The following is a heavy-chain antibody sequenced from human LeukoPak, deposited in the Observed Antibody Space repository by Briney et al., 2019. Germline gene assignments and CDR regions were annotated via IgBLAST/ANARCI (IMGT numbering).Heavy chain of an antibody. V-gene: IGHV3-30*01. D-gene: IGHD5-12*01. Sequence: GGSLRLSCAASGFTLSSHAIHWVRQAPGKGLEWVALISYDGSNKYYGDSVKGRFTISRDNSKNTLSLQVNSLRAKDTAVYYCARVGRAWQPLGYFFDYWGQGTLVTVSS. CDR1: GFTLSSHA. CDR3: ARVGRAWQPLGYFFDY. CDR2: ISYDGSNK. J-gene: IGHJ4*02.